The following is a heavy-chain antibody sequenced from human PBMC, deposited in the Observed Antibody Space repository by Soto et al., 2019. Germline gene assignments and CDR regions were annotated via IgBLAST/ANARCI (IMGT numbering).Heavy chain of an antibody. CDR1: GFTFSTYA. D-gene: IGHD2-8*01. CDR2: ISSNGRST. J-gene: IGHJ4*02. CDR3: ARDRCTNGVCYAPSDY. Sequence: PGGSLRLSCATSGFTFSTYAMHWVRQAPGKGLEYVSAISSNGRSTYYANSVKGRFTISRDNSKNTLYLQIDSLRAEDMAVYYCARDRCTNGVCYAPSDYWGQGTLVTSPQ. V-gene: IGHV3-64*01.